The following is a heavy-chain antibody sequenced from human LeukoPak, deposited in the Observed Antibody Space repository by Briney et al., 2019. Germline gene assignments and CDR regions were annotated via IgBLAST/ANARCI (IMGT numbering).Heavy chain of an antibody. Sequence: PGGSLRLSCAASGFTFSSYGMSWVRQAPGEGLEWVSAISGSGGSTYYADSVKGRFTISRDEPHNTLYLQMNSLRAEDTAVYFCARGGVDYYGSGTYYLMYYFDYWGQGALVTVSS. CDR3: ARGGVDYYGSGTYYLMYYFDY. D-gene: IGHD3-10*01. CDR2: ISGSGGST. V-gene: IGHV3-23*01. CDR1: GFTFSSYG. J-gene: IGHJ4*02.